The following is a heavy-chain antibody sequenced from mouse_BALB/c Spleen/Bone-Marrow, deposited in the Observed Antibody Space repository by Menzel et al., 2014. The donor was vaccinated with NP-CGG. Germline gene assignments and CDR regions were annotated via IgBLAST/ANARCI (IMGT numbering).Heavy chain of an antibody. CDR1: GCAFTNYN. CDR3: SRGVLAYFDY. CDR2: IDPYSGGT. J-gene: IGHJ2*01. V-gene: IGHV1S135*01. D-gene: IGHD2-14*01. Sequence: EVQLQQSGPELVKPGASVKVSCKASGCAFTNYNMNWVKQSHGKSLEWIGYIDPYSGGTNYNQKFRGKATLTVDKSSSTAYMHLNSLTSEDSAVYYCSRGVLAYFDYWVQGTTLTVSS.